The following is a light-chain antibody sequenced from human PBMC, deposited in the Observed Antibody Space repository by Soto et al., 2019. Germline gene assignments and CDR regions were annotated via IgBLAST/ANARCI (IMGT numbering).Light chain of an antibody. CDR2: AAS. V-gene: IGKV3-11*01. Sequence: EIVLTQSPATLSLSPGERATLSCRASQSVSTYLAWYQHKPGQAPRLLIHAASIRATGIPARFSGSGSGTDFTLTISSLEPEDFAVYYCQQRSNWPRTFGQGTKLEIK. CDR3: QQRSNWPRT. J-gene: IGKJ2*01. CDR1: QSVSTY.